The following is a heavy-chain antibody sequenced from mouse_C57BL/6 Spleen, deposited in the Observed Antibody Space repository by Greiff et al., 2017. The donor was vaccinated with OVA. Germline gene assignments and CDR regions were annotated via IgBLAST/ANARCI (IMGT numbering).Heavy chain of an antibody. CDR3: ARDWADDYGSRDYYAMDY. D-gene: IGHD1-1*01. CDR1: GYTFTSYW. V-gene: IGHV1-72*01. Sequence: QVQLQQPGAELVKPGASVKLSCKASGYTFTSYWMPWVKQRPGRGLEWIGRIDPNSGGTNYNEKFKSKATLTVDKPSSTAYMQLSSLTSEDSAVYYCARDWADDYGSRDYYAMDYWGQGTSVTVSS. CDR2: IDPNSGGT. J-gene: IGHJ4*01.